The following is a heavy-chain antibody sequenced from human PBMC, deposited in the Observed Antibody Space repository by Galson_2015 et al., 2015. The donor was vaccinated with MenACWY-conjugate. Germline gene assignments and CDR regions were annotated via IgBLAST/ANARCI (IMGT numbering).Heavy chain of an antibody. Sequence: SLRLSCAVSGFTFRNYWMTWVRQAPGKGLEWVAPIKKDGSEKYYVDSVKGRFTISRDNIKNSMFLEMNSLRAEDTAVYYCARGHYGMDVWGQGTTVAASS. J-gene: IGHJ6*02. CDR1: GFTFRNYW. CDR2: IKKDGSEK. CDR3: ARGHYGMDV. V-gene: IGHV3-7*03.